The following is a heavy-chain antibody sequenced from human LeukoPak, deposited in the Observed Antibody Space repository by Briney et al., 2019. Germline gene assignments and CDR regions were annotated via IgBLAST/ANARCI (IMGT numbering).Heavy chain of an antibody. V-gene: IGHV1-18*01. J-gene: IGHJ4*02. Sequence: GASVKVSCKGSGFIFRNFGFSWVRQAPGQGLEWLGWISRYNGHTNYALKFQGRVTISTDTSTDTAYMELRSLRPDDTAVYFCARDLLGPDYWGQGTLVTVSS. CDR3: ARDLLGPDY. CDR1: GFIFRNFG. CDR2: ISRYNGHT.